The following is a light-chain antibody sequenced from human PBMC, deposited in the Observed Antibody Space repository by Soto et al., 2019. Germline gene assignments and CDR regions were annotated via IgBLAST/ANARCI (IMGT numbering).Light chain of an antibody. V-gene: IGKV3-20*01. CDR2: AGS. Sequence: EIVMTQSPATLSVSPGERATVSCRASQSVRSSLLAWYQQKPGQAPRLLIYAGSSRATGIPDRFSGSGSGTDFTLTISRLEPEDFAVYYCQQYITSPWTFGQGTKVDI. CDR3: QQYITSPWT. CDR1: QSVRSSL. J-gene: IGKJ1*01.